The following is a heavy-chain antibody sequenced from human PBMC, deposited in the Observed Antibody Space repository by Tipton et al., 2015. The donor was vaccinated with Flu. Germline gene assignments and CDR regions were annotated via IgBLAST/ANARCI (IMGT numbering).Heavy chain of an antibody. D-gene: IGHD4-17*01. V-gene: IGHV4-59*08. CDR1: GGSITSYY. Sequence: TLSLTCTVSGGSITSYYWSWIRQPPGKGLEWIGYIYYSGSTNYNPSLKSRVTISVDTSKNQFSLKLSSVTAVDTAVYYCARRKTVTTRLTYFDYWGQGTLVTVSS. J-gene: IGHJ4*02. CDR3: ARRKTVTTRLTYFDY. CDR2: IYYSGST.